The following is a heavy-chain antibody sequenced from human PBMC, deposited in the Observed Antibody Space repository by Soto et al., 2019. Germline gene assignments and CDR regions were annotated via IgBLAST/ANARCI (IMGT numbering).Heavy chain of an antibody. CDR2: IWYDGSNK. J-gene: IGHJ6*03. D-gene: IGHD3-9*01. V-gene: IGHV3-33*01. Sequence: PGGCLIRSEGTSGWTLSNYGMYWVRQAPGKGREWVAVIWYDGSNKYYADSVKGRFTISRDNSKNTLYLQMNSLRAEDTAVYYCARDGQRYFDWLLYSYQGYLDVRGNGTTLTVS. CDR3: ARDGQRYFDWLLYSYQGYLDV. CDR1: GWTLSNYG.